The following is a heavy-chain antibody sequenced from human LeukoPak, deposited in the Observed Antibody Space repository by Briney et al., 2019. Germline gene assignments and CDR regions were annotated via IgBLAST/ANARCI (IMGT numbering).Heavy chain of an antibody. CDR3: ARDRFPRYYYDSSGYGKFDY. V-gene: IGHV1-18*01. J-gene: IGHJ4*02. CDR1: GYTFTSYG. CDR2: ISAYNGNT. D-gene: IGHD3-22*01. Sequence: ASVKVSCKASGYTFTSYGISWVRQAPGRGLEWMGWISAYNGNTNYAQKLQGRVTMTTDTSTSTAYMELRSLRSDDTAVYYCARDRFPRYYYDSSGYGKFDYWGQGTLVTVSS.